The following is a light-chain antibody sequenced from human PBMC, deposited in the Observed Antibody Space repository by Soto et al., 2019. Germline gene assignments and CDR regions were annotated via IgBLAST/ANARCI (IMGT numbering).Light chain of an antibody. CDR1: SSDVGGYTF. CDR2: DVS. Sequence: QSALTQPASVSGSPGQSITISCTGTSSDVGGYTFVSWYQQHPGKAPKLMIYDVSNRPSGVSNRFSGSKSGNTASLTISGLQAEDEADYYCSSSTSISTWVFGGGTQLTVL. CDR3: SSSTSISTWV. V-gene: IGLV2-14*01. J-gene: IGLJ3*02.